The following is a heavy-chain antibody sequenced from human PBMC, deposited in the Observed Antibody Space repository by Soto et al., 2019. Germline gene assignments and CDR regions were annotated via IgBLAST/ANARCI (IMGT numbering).Heavy chain of an antibody. CDR1: GFTFSTYA. Sequence: GGSLRLSCAASGFTFSTYAMHWVRQAPGKGLEWVTIISYDGSNKYYADSVKGRFTISRDNSKNTLYLQMNSLRAEDTAVYYCASWGYDSSGHIFPVPFDIWGQGTMVTVSS. CDR2: ISYDGSNK. D-gene: IGHD3-22*01. V-gene: IGHV3-30-3*01. CDR3: ASWGYDSSGHIFPVPFDI. J-gene: IGHJ3*02.